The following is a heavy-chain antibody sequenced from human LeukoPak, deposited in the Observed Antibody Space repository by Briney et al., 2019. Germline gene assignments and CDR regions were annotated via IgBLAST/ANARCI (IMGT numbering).Heavy chain of an antibody. D-gene: IGHD1-26*01. CDR2: INWNGGST. J-gene: IGHJ3*02. Sequence: GGSLRLSCAASGFTFDDYGMRWVRQAPGKGLEWVSGINWNGGSTGYADSVKGRFTISRDNAKNSLYLQMNSLRAEDTALYYCASYRSGSHDAFDIWGQGTMVTVSS. CDR3: ASYRSGSHDAFDI. V-gene: IGHV3-20*04. CDR1: GFTFDDYG.